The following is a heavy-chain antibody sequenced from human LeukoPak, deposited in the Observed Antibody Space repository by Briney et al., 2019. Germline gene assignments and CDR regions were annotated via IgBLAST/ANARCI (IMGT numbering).Heavy chain of an antibody. D-gene: IGHD3-22*01. CDR2: IWYDGSNK. J-gene: IGHJ4*02. CDR1: GFTFSSYG. V-gene: IGHV3-33*01. CDR3: ARTGYYYDSSGYYGY. Sequence: GGSLRLSCAASGFTFSSYGMHWVRQAPGKGLEWVAVIWYDGSNKYYADSVKGRFTISRDNSKNTLYLQMNSLRAEDTAVHYCARTGYYYDSSGYYGYWGQGTLVTVSS.